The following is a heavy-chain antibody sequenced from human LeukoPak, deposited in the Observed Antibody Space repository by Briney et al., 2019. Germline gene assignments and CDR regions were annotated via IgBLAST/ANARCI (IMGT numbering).Heavy chain of an antibody. D-gene: IGHD6-13*01. CDR1: GFTFSNYD. CDR3: ASSPAYSSSWYAIDN. J-gene: IGHJ4*02. CDR2: IGTAGDT. V-gene: IGHV3-13*01. Sequence: GGSLRLSCAASGFTFSNYDMHWVRQAAGKGLEWVSAIGTAGDTYYPGSVKGRLTISRENAKNSLYLQMNSLSAGDTAVYYCASSPAYSSSWYAIDNWGQGTLVTVSS.